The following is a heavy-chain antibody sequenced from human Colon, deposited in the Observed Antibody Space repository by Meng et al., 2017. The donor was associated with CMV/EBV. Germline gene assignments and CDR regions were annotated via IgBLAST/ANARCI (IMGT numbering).Heavy chain of an antibody. D-gene: IGHD1-26*01. Sequence: GESLKISCAASGFTFSGYTMNWVRQAPGKGLEWVSSISSSSTYIYYADSVKGRFTISRDNAKNSLHLQMNSLRAEDTAVYYCAREEPAVTADSGSYGIDYWGQGTLVTVSS. V-gene: IGHV3-21*01. J-gene: IGHJ4*02. CDR2: ISSSSTYI. CDR1: GFTFSGYT. CDR3: AREEPAVTADSGSYGIDY.